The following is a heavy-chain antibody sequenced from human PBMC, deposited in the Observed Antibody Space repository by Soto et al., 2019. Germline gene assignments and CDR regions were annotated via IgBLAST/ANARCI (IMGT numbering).Heavy chain of an antibody. CDR3: AKYGSVSSGWFGPSYNWFDP. CDR1: GYTFTSYA. V-gene: IGHV1-18*01. CDR2: ISAYNGNT. J-gene: IGHJ5*02. Sequence: GASVKVSCKASGYTFTSYAISWVRQAPGQGLEWMGWISAYNGNTNYAQKLQGRVTMTTDTSTSTAYMELRSLRSDDTAVYYCAKYGSVSSGWFGPSYNWFDPWGQGTLVTVSS. D-gene: IGHD6-19*01.